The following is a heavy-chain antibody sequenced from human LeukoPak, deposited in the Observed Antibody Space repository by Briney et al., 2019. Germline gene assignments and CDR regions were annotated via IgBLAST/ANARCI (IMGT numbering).Heavy chain of an antibody. D-gene: IGHD4-17*01. CDR3: TKDPNGDYVGAFDP. CDR2: INSDGSST. Sequence: GGSLRLSCAASGFTFSSYWMHWVRQAPGKGLVWVSRINSDGSSTGYADSVKGRFTISRDNAKSTLSLQMNSLRVEDTAVYYCTKDPNGDYVGAFDPWGQGTLVTVSS. V-gene: IGHV3-74*01. J-gene: IGHJ5*02. CDR1: GFTFSSYW.